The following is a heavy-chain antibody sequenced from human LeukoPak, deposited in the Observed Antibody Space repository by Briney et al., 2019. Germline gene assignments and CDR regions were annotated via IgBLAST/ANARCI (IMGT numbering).Heavy chain of an antibody. CDR3: ARLSGSYYRWFDP. D-gene: IGHD1-26*01. CDR2: IYYSGST. V-gene: IGHV4-59*01. CDR1: GDSISNYY. Sequence: SETLSLTCTVSGDSISNYYWSWIRQPPGKGLECIWYIYYSGSTNYNPSLKSRVTISEDTSKDQFSLRLTSVTSEDTAVYYCARLSGSYYRWFDPWGQGTLVTVSS. J-gene: IGHJ5*02.